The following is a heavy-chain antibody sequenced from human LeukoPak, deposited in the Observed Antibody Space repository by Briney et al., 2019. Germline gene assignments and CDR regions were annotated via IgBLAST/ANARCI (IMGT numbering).Heavy chain of an antibody. CDR1: GGSISSYTYY. D-gene: IGHD3-10*01. Sequence: SETLSLTCTVSGGSISSYTYYWSWIRQPAGKGLEWIGRIYTTGSTNYKPSLKSRVSISVDTSKNQFSLHLSSVTAADTAVYYCARAPHFFDARGSRYYFDSWGQGALVTVSS. V-gene: IGHV4-61*02. CDR2: IYTTGST. J-gene: IGHJ4*02. CDR3: ARAPHFFDARGSRYYFDS.